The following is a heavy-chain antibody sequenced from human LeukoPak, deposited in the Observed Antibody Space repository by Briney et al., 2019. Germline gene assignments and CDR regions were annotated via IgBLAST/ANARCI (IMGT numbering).Heavy chain of an antibody. D-gene: IGHD5-24*01. J-gene: IGHJ4*02. Sequence: SETLSLTCTVSGGSIRSYYWSWIRQPPGKGLEWIGYIYYSGSTNYNPSLKSRVTISVDTSKNQFSLKLSSVTAADTAVYYCARDGYKYYFDYWGQGTLVTVSS. CDR3: ARDGYKYYFDY. CDR2: IYYSGST. CDR1: GGSIRSYY. V-gene: IGHV4-59*01.